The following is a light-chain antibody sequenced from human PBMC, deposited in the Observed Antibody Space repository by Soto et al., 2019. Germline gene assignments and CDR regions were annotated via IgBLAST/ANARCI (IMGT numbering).Light chain of an antibody. J-gene: IGKJ1*01. CDR2: GAS. CDR1: ESISTN. CDR3: QQYKCWTPAWT. Sequence: EIVMTQSPATLSGSPGERVTLSCRASESISTNLVWYQQKPGQAPRLLIYGASSRATGTPARFSGSGSGTEFTLTISRLQSEDFEIYYCQQYKCWTPAWTLGPGTKVDIK. V-gene: IGKV3D-15*01.